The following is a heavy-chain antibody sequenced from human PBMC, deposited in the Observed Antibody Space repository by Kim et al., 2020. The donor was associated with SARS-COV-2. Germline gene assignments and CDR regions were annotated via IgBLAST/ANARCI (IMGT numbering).Heavy chain of an antibody. V-gene: IGHV3-33*08. CDR3: AREAPSRWLQLVY. CDR2: IWYDGSNK. D-gene: IGHD5-12*01. J-gene: IGHJ4*02. Sequence: GGSLRLSCAASGFTFSSYGMHWVRQAPGKGLEWVAVIWYDGSNKYYADSVKGRFTISRDNSKNTLYLQMNSLRAEDTAVYYCAREAPSRWLQLVYWGQGTLVTVSS. CDR1: GFTFSSYG.